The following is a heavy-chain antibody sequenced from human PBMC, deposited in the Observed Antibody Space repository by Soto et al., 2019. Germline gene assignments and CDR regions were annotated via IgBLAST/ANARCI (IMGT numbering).Heavy chain of an antibody. CDR1: GFTFSSYW. D-gene: IGHD2-2*01. Sequence: GGSLRLSCAASGFTFSSYWMHWVRQAPGKGLVWVSRINSDGSSTSYADSVKGRFTISRDNAKNTLYLQMNSLRAEDTAVYYCASLRVVPASNWFDPWGQGTRVNVAS. CDR3: ASLRVVPASNWFDP. J-gene: IGHJ5*02. V-gene: IGHV3-74*01. CDR2: INSDGSST.